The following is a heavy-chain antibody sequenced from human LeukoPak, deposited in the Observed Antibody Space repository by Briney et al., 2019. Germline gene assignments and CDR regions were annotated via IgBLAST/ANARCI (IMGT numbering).Heavy chain of an antibody. CDR1: GFTFSNYW. Sequence: GGSLRLSCAASGFTFSNYWMSWVRQAPGKGLEWVANIKQDGSEKYYVDSVKGRFTISRDNAKNSLYLQMNSLRADDAAVYYCARAPVTSCRGAFCYPFDIWGQGTLVTVSS. J-gene: IGHJ4*02. CDR3: ARAPVTSCRGAFCYPFDI. D-gene: IGHD2-15*01. V-gene: IGHV3-7*03. CDR2: IKQDGSEK.